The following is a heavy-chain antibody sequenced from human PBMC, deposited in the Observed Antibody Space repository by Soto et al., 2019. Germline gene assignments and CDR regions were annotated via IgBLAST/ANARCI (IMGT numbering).Heavy chain of an antibody. CDR3: AMRSGTYPYYFDY. CDR1: GYTFTSYY. V-gene: IGHV1-18*04. D-gene: IGHD3-10*01. Sequence: ASVKVSCKTSGYTFTSYYMHWVRQAPGQGLEWMGWISRNNGNTNYAQKVQGRVTMTTDTSTSTAYMELRSLRSDDTAVYYCAMRSGTYPYYFDYWGQGTLVTAPQ. CDR2: ISRNNGNT. J-gene: IGHJ4*02.